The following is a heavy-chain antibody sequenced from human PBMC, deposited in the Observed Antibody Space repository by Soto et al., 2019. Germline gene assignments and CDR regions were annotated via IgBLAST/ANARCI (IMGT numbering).Heavy chain of an antibody. CDR1: GGSISSGGYY. CDR2: TYYSGST. Sequence: QVQLQESGPGLVKPSQTLSLTCTVSGGSISSGGYYWSWIRQHPGKGLECIGYTYYSGSTFYNPSRKRRVTISVDTSKNQSSLKLSSVTAAGTAVYYCARSVFPWGQGTLVTVSS. CDR3: ARSVFP. V-gene: IGHV4-31*03. J-gene: IGHJ5*02.